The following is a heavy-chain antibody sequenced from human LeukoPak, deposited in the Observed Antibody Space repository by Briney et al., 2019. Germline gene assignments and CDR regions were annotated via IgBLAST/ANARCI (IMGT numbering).Heavy chain of an antibody. CDR2: IWYDGSNK. V-gene: IGHV3-33*01. D-gene: IGHD6-19*01. CDR3: ARDKEWLVRGAFDI. J-gene: IGHJ3*02. CDR1: GFTFSSYG. Sequence: GRSLRLSCAASGFTFSSYGMHWVRQAPGKGLEWVAVIWYDGSNKYYADSVKGRFTISRDNSKNTLYLQMNSLRAEDTAVYYCARDKEWLVRGAFDIWGQGAMVTVSS.